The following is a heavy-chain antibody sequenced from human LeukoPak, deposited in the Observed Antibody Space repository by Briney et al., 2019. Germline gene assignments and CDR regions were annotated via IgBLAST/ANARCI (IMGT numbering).Heavy chain of an antibody. CDR2: IYSVGSP. D-gene: IGHD4-11*01. J-gene: IGHJ5*02. CDR1: GFTVSSNY. CDR3: AREGMTTASFDP. Sequence: GRSLRLSCAASGFTVSSNYMSCVLQAPGKGLEWVSVIYSVGSPYYADSLKGQFTISRGNSKNTLYLQMNSLRPENTAVYYCAREGMTTASFDPWGQGTLVTVSS. V-gene: IGHV3-53*01.